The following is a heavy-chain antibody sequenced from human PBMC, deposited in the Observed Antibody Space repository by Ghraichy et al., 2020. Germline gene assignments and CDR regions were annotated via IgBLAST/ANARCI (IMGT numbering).Heavy chain of an antibody. J-gene: IGHJ3*02. Sequence: SETLPLTCTVSGGSISSYYWSWIRQPPGKGLEWIGYIYYSGSTNYNPSLKRRVTISVDTSKNQFSLKLTSVTAADTAVYYCARGLVGGRDDAFDIWGQGTMVTVSS. D-gene: IGHD1-26*01. V-gene: IGHV4-59*08. CDR1: GGSISSYY. CDR3: ARGLVGGRDDAFDI. CDR2: IYYSGST.